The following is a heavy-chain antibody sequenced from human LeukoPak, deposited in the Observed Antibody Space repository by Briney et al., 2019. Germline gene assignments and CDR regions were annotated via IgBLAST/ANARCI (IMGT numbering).Heavy chain of an antibody. CDR3: ARDGY. CDR2: ISWNSGSI. V-gene: IGHV3-9*01. Sequence: GRSLRLSCAASGFTFDDYAMHWVRQAPGKGLEWVSGISWNSGSIGYADSVKGRFTISRDNAKNSLYLQMNSLRAEDTAVYYCARDGYWGQGTLVTVSS. CDR1: GFTFDDYA. J-gene: IGHJ4*02.